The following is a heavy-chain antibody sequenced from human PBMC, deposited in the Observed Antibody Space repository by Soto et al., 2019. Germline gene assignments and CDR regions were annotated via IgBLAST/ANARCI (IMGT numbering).Heavy chain of an antibody. J-gene: IGHJ5*01. Sequence: EVQLVESGGGVVRPGGSLRLACVVSGFSLEEYGMSWVRQAPGKGPEWVSGMLRNGNSTGYADAVKGRFTISRDDAKNAGYLQVSRLRAEDTAFYCCARDHRWGYEYGDSGASWGHGTLVTVSS. CDR1: GFSLEEYG. D-gene: IGHD4-17*01. CDR2: MLRNGNST. V-gene: IGHV3-20*04. CDR3: ARDHRWGYEYGDSGAS.